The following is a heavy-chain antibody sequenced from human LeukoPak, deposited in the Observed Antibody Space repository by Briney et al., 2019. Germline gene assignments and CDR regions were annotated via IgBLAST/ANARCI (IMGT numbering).Heavy chain of an antibody. D-gene: IGHD2-2*01. CDR1: GYTLTGYY. J-gene: IGHJ6*02. CDR3: ARESVVPAARRTGMDV. Sequence: ASVKVSCKASGYTLTGYYMHWVRQAPGQGLEWMGWINPNSGGTNYAQKFQGRVTMTRDTSISTAYMELSRLRSDDTAVYYCARESVVPAARRTGMDVWGQGTTVTVSS. CDR2: INPNSGGT. V-gene: IGHV1-2*02.